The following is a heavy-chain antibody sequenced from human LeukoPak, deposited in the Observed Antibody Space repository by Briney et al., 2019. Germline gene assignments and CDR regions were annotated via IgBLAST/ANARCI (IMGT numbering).Heavy chain of an antibody. J-gene: IGHJ5*02. D-gene: IGHD6-19*01. Sequence: SETLSLTCTVSGGSISSYYWSWIRQPPGKGLEWIGYIYYSGSTNYNPSLKSRVTISVDTSKNQFSLKLSSVTAADTAVYYCARGWGIAVAGTGWFDPWGQGTLVTVSS. CDR3: ARGWGIAVAGTGWFDP. V-gene: IGHV4-59*01. CDR1: GGSISSYY. CDR2: IYYSGST.